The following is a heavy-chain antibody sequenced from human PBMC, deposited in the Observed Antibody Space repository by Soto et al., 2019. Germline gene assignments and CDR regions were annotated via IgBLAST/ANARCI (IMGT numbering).Heavy chain of an antibody. V-gene: IGHV3-23*01. D-gene: IGHD3-22*01. CDR1: GFTFSSYA. CDR3: AKVSYEYDSGGYYPTHDAFDI. CDR2: ISGSGGST. Sequence: PGGSLRLSCAASGFTFSSYAMSWVRQAPGKGLEWVSAISGSGGSTYYADSVKGRFTISRDNSKNTLYLQMNSLRAEDTAVYYCAKVSYEYDSGGYYPTHDAFDIWGQGTMVTVSS. J-gene: IGHJ3*02.